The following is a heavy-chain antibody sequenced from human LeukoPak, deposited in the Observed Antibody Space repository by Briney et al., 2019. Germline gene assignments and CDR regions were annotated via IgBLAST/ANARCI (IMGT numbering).Heavy chain of an antibody. CDR3: ARKSGWYGILGDYFDY. CDR1: GGTFSSYA. CDR2: IIPIFGTA. J-gene: IGHJ4*02. V-gene: IGHV1-69*01. D-gene: IGHD6-19*01. Sequence: SVEVSCKASGGTFSSYAISWVRQAPGQGLEWMGGIIPIFGTANYAQKFQGGVTITADESTSTAYMELSSLRSEDTAVYYCARKSGWYGILGDYFDYWGQGTLVTVSS.